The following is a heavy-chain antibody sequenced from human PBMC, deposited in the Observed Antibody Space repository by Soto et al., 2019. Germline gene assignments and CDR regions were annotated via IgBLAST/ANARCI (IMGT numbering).Heavy chain of an antibody. D-gene: IGHD1-26*01. CDR3: AKEMPEEGDFGPEYYFDS. Sequence: GGSLRLSCVASGFTFTNFAMSWVRRAPGKGLEWVSAINGAGTGTYYPDSVKGRFTISRDKSKSTLYLQMNSLRAEDTAIYYCAKEMPEEGDFGPEYYFDSWGQGTLVTVSS. CDR2: INGAGTGT. J-gene: IGHJ4*02. V-gene: IGHV3-23*01. CDR1: GFTFTNFA.